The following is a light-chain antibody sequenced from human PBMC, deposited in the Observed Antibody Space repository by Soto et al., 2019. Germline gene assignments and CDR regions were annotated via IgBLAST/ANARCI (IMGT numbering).Light chain of an antibody. CDR3: EQYKSWPYT. V-gene: IGKV3-15*01. J-gene: IGKJ2*01. CDR2: GAS. CDR1: QSVSDK. Sequence: EIVMTQSPATLSVSPGERATLSCRASQSVSDKSAGYQQKPGQAPRLLIFGASTRATGIPARFSGSGSETEFTLTISSLQSEDFAVYYCEQYKSWPYTFGQGTKLEIK.